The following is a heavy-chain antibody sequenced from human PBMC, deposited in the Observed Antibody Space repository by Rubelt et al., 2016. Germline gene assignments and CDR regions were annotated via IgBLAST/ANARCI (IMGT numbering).Heavy chain of an antibody. J-gene: IGHJ4*02. Sequence: QVQLQQWGAGLLKPSETLSLTCAVYGGSFSGYYWSWIRQPPGKGLEWIGEINHSGSTNYNPSLKSRVTISVDTSKNQFSLKLSAVTAADTAVYYCASTIDDYGDFCFDYWGQGTLVTVSS. V-gene: IGHV4-34*01. CDR2: INHSGST. CDR3: ASTIDDYGDFCFDY. D-gene: IGHD4-17*01. CDR1: GGSFSGYY.